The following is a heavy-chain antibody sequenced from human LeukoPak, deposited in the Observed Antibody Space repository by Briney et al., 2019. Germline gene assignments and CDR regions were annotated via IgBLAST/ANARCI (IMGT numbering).Heavy chain of an antibody. Sequence: SETLSLTCTVSGDSISSYYWSWIRQPPGKGLEWIGYINYSGSSNYNPSLKSRVSMSVDTSKNQFSLKLSSVTAADTAVYYCARMGVGATADAFDIWGQGTLVTVSS. J-gene: IGHJ3*02. D-gene: IGHD1-26*01. CDR3: ARMGVGATADAFDI. V-gene: IGHV4-59*12. CDR2: INYSGSS. CDR1: GDSISSYY.